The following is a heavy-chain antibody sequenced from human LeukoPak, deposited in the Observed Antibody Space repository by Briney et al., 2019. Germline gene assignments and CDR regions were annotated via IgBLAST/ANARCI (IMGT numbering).Heavy chain of an antibody. CDR1: GGSISSYY. CDR2: IYYSGST. J-gene: IGHJ4*02. V-gene: IGHV4-59*08. D-gene: IGHD2-15*01. Sequence: SETLSLTCTASGGSISSYYWSWIRQPPGKGLEWIGYIYYSGSTNYNPSLKSRVTISVDTSKNQFSLKLSSVTAADTAVYYCARHCSRSGGSCYRPYYFDYWGQGTLVTVSS. CDR3: ARHCSRSGGSCYRPYYFDY.